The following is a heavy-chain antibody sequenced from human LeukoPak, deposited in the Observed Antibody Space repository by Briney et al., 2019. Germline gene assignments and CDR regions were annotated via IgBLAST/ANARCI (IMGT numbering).Heavy chain of an antibody. V-gene: IGHV4-4*07. J-gene: IGHJ4*02. CDR2: IYTSGST. CDR3: AREGITCGGVIARNRMIDY. CDR1: GGSISSYY. D-gene: IGHD3-16*02. Sequence: PSETLSLTCTVSGGSISSYYWSWIRQPAGKGLEWIGRIYTSGSTNYNPSLKSRVTMAVATSKNQFSLKLSAVTAADTAVYYCAREGITCGGVIARNRMIDYWGQGTLVTVSS.